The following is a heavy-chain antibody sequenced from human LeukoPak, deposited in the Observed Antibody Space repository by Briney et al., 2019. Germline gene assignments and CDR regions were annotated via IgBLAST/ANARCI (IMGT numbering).Heavy chain of an antibody. V-gene: IGHV1-2*06. Sequence: GASVKVSSKASGYTFTGYYMHWVRQAPGQGLEWMGRINPKSGGTNYAQKFQGRVTMTRDTSISTAYMELSRLRSDDTAVYYCARDAGTYYDFWSGYYAGYWGQGTLVTVSS. CDR3: ARDAGTYYDFWSGYYAGY. CDR2: INPKSGGT. CDR1: GYTFTGYY. D-gene: IGHD3-3*01. J-gene: IGHJ4*02.